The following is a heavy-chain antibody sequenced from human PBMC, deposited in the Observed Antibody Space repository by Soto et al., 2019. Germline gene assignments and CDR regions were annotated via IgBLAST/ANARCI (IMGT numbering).Heavy chain of an antibody. Sequence: GDSVKVSCKASGYTFTSYYMHWVLQAPGQGLEWMGIINPSGGSTSYAQKFQGRVTMTRDTSTSTVYMELSSLRSEDTAVYYWGRSFSIGRTYWAEYGMDVWGQGTTVTVSS. CDR3: GRSFSIGRTYWAEYGMDV. J-gene: IGHJ6*02. CDR1: GYTFTSYY. CDR2: INPSGGST. V-gene: IGHV1-46*01. D-gene: IGHD2-21*01.